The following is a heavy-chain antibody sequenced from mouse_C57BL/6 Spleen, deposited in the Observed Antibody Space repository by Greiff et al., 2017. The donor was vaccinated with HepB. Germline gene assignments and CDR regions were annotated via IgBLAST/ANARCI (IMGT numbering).Heavy chain of an antibody. D-gene: IGHD1-1*01. J-gene: IGHJ4*01. V-gene: IGHV10-1*01. CDR1: GFSFNTYA. CDR2: IRSKSNNYAT. CDR3: VRHGRSSYGWAMDY. Sequence: EVQGVESGGGLVQPKGSLKLSCAASGFSFNTYAMNWVRQAPGKGLEWVARIRSKSNNYATYYADSVKDRFTISRDDSESMLYLQMNNLKTEDTAMYYCVRHGRSSYGWAMDYWGQGTSVTVSS.